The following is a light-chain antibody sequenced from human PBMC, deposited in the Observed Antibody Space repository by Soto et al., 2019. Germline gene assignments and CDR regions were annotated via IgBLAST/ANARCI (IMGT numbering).Light chain of an antibody. CDR1: QPINNF. J-gene: IGKJ3*01. CDR2: AAS. CDR3: QQSDITPFT. V-gene: IGKV1-39*01. Sequence: DIPMTQSPSFLSASVGDSVTITCRASQPINNFLNWYQQKPGKAPKLLVYAASSSQSGVPSRFSGSGSGTDFTLTISGLQPEDFATYFCQQSDITPFTFGPGTELDLK.